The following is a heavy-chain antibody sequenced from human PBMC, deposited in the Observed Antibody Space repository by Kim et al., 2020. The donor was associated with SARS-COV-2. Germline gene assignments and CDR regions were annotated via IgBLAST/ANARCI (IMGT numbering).Heavy chain of an antibody. V-gene: IGHV1-69*04. J-gene: IGHJ3*02. Sequence: NYAQKVQGRVTITADKSTSTAYMELSSLRSEDTAVYYCAREDVLQDAFDSWGQGTMVTVSS. CDR3: AREDVLQDAFDS. D-gene: IGHD3-10*01.